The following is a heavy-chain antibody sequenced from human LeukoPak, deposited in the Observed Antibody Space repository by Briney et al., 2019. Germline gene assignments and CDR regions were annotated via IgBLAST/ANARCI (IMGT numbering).Heavy chain of an antibody. CDR3: ARDGSGSYFEHYFDY. Sequence: SETLSLTCTVSGGSISSSPYYWGWIRQPAGKGLEWIGRIYTSGSTNYNPSLKSRVTMSVDTSKNQFSLKLSSVTAADTAVYYCARDGSGSYFEHYFDYWGQGTLVTVSS. CDR2: IYTSGST. J-gene: IGHJ4*02. CDR1: GGSISSSPYY. D-gene: IGHD3-10*01. V-gene: IGHV4-61*02.